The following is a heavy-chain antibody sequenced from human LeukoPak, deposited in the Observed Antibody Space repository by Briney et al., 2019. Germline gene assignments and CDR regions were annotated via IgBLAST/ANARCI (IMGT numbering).Heavy chain of an antibody. CDR2: IYCSGST. J-gene: IGHJ4*02. Sequence: SETLSLTCTVSGGSVSSGSYYWSWIRQPPGKGLEWIGYIYCSGSTNYNPSLKSRVTISVDTSKNQFSLKLSSVTAADTAVYYCASHSDGSGWYGEGLDYWGQGTLVTVSS. CDR1: GGSVSSGSYY. V-gene: IGHV4-61*01. CDR3: ASHSDGSGWYGEGLDY. D-gene: IGHD6-19*01.